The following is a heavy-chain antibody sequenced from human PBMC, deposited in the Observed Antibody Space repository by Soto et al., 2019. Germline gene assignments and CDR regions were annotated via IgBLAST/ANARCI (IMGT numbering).Heavy chain of an antibody. CDR2: IYYSGTT. D-gene: IGHD3-10*01. V-gene: IGHV4-30-4*01. CDR3: ASRKPFYASGTDH. Sequence: PSETLSLTCTVSGDSINSADYYWNWIRQTPGKGLEWIGHIYYSGTTDYNPSLKGRVTISSDTSKNQFSLRLTSVTAADTAIYYCASRKPFYASGTDHWGQGTLVTVSS. J-gene: IGHJ4*02. CDR1: GDSINSADYY.